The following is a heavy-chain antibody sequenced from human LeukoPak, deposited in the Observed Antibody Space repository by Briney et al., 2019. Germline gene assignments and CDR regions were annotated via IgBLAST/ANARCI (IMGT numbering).Heavy chain of an antibody. CDR2: IKSKTDDGTT. Sequence: GGSLRLSCAASGFTFSNAWMSWVRQAPGKGLEWVGRIKSKTDDGTTDYAAPVKGRFTISRDDSKNTLYLQMNSLKTEDTAVYYCTTGYGDFPFDCWGQGTLVTVSS. D-gene: IGHD4-17*01. CDR1: GFTFSNAW. V-gene: IGHV3-15*01. J-gene: IGHJ4*02. CDR3: TTGYGDFPFDC.